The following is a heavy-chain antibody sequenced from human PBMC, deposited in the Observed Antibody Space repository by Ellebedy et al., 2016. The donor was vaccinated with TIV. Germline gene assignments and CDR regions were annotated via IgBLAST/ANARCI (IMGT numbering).Heavy chain of an antibody. V-gene: IGHV3-30*04. Sequence: GGSLRLSCAASGFTFSSYAMNWVRQAPGKGLEWVAVMSSDGSIKYYGDSVKGRFTTSRDNSKTTLYLQMNSLRAEDTAVYYCAREGYSSGSIGDLDNWGQGSLVTVSS. D-gene: IGHD3-22*01. CDR3: AREGYSSGSIGDLDN. CDR2: MSSDGSIK. J-gene: IGHJ4*02. CDR1: GFTFSSYA.